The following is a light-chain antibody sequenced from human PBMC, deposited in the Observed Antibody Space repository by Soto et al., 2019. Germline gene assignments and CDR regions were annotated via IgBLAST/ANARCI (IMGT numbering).Light chain of an antibody. Sequence: QSALTQPRSVSGSPGQSVTISCTGTSSDVGGYDYVSWYHQHPGKAPKLMIYDVSKRPSGVPDRFSGSKSGNTASLTISGLQAEDEADYYCCSYAGSYTWVFGGGTQLTVL. J-gene: IGLJ3*02. V-gene: IGLV2-11*01. CDR3: CSYAGSYTWV. CDR1: SSDVGGYDY. CDR2: DVS.